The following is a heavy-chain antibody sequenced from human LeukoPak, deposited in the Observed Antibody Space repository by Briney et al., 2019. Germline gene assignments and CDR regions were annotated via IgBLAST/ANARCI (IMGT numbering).Heavy chain of an antibody. J-gene: IGHJ5*02. CDR2: ISAYNGNT. D-gene: IGHD3-22*01. CDR1: GYTFTSYG. V-gene: IGHV1-18*01. CDR3: AREPTYYYDSSGPSSVRWFDP. Sequence: ASVTVSCKDSGYTFTSYGLIWVRQAPGQGLEWMGWISAYNGNTNYAQKPQGRVTMTTDTSTSTAYTELRSLRSDDTGVYYCAREPTYYYDSSGPSSVRWFDPWGQGSLVTVSS.